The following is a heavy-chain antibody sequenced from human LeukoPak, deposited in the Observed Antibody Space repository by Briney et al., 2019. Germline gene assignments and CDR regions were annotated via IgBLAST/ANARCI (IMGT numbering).Heavy chain of an antibody. Sequence: GGSLRLSCAASGFTVSSNYMSWVRQAPGKGLEWVSVIYSGGSTYYAGSVKGRFTISSDNSKNTLYLQMNSLRAEDTAVYYCARGGRWYYFDYWGQGTLVTVSS. CDR2: IYSGGST. V-gene: IGHV3-53*01. CDR1: GFTVSSNY. D-gene: IGHD6-13*01. J-gene: IGHJ4*02. CDR3: ARGGRWYYFDY.